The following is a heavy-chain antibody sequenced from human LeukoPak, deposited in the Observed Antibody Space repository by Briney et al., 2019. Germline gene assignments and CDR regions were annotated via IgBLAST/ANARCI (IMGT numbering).Heavy chain of an antibody. CDR3: ARNQHWSRDI. Sequence: GGSLRLSCAASGFTFSSYSMNWVRQAPGKGLEWVSYISSSSSTIYYADSVKGRFTISRDNAKNSLYLQMNSLRAEDTAVYYCARNQHWSRDIWGQGILVTVSS. CDR2: ISSSSSTI. V-gene: IGHV3-48*01. CDR1: GFTFSSYS. D-gene: IGHD2-8*02. J-gene: IGHJ4*02.